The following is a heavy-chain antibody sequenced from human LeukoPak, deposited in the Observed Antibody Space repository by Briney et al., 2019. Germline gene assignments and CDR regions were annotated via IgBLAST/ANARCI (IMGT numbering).Heavy chain of an antibody. D-gene: IGHD3-9*01. J-gene: IGHJ4*02. CDR3: ARGGVRYFDWLLFYFDY. CDR2: INHSGST. Sequence: PSETLSLTCAVYGGFFSGYYWRWIRQPPGKGLEWIGEINHSGSTNYNPSLKSRVTISVDTSKNQFSLKLSSVTAADTAVHYCARGGVRYFDWLLFYFDYWGQGTLVTVSS. V-gene: IGHV4-34*01. CDR1: GGFFSGYY.